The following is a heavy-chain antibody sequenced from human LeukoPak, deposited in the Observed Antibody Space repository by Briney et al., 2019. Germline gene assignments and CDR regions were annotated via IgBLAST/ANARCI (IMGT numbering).Heavy chain of an antibody. J-gene: IGHJ4*02. D-gene: IGHD5-24*01. CDR1: GFMFSSNW. Sequence: GGSLRLSCAASGFMFSSNWMSWVRLAPGKGLEWVPNIKEDGTKTYYVDSVKGRFTISRDNAKNSLYLQMNCLRVEDTAVYYCAKEGRSLQTYWGQGTLVTVSS. CDR3: AKEGRSLQTY. CDR2: IKEDGTKT. V-gene: IGHV3-7*03.